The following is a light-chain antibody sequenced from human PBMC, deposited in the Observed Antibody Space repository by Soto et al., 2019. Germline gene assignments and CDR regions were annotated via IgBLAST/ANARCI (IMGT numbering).Light chain of an antibody. J-gene: IGKJ3*01. CDR3: QKHNSAPFT. V-gene: IGKV1-27*01. CDR2: SAS. CDR1: QGISNY. Sequence: DLQMTQSPSSLSASVGDRVTITCRASQGISNYLAWYQQKPGKVPKLLIYSASTLQLGVPSRFSGSGSGTDFTLTISSLQPEDVATYYCQKHNSAPFTFGPGTKVDIK.